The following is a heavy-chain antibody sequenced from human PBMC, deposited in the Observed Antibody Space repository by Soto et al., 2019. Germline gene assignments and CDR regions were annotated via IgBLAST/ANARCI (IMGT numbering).Heavy chain of an antibody. J-gene: IGHJ4*02. CDR3: ERDFDPAAAPFDY. Sequence: ESGGGVVQPGRSLRLSCAASGFTFSSYAMHWVRQAPGKGLEWVAVISYDGSNKYYADSVKGRFTISRDNSKNTLYLQMNSLRAEDTAVYYCERDFDPAAAPFDYWGQGTLVTVSS. CDR1: GFTFSSYA. CDR2: ISYDGSNK. D-gene: IGHD6-13*01. V-gene: IGHV3-30-3*01.